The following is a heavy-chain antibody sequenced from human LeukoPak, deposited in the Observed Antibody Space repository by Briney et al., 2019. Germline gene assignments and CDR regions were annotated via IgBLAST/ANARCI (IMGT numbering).Heavy chain of an antibody. CDR1: GFSFSHAW. CDR2: IKSKTDGGTT. Sequence: GGSLRLSCAASGFSFSHAWMSWVRQAPGKGLEWVGHIKSKTDGGTTDYAAPVKGRFTISRDDSKNTLYLQMNSLKTEDTAVYYCTTGRHYDFWSGNDLHFDYWGQGTLVTVSS. V-gene: IGHV3-15*01. D-gene: IGHD3-3*01. J-gene: IGHJ4*02. CDR3: TTGRHYDFWSGNDLHFDY.